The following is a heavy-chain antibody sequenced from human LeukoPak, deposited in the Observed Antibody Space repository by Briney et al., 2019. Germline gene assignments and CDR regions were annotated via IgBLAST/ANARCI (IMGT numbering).Heavy chain of an antibody. J-gene: IGHJ4*02. CDR2: IRYDGSNK. Sequence: PGGSLRLSCAASGFTFSSYGMHWVRQAPGKGLEWVAFIRYDGSNKYYADSVKGRFTISRDNSKNTLYLQMNSLRAEDTAVYYCAKVLDYYDSSGYYDYWGQGTLVTVSS. CDR3: AKVLDYYDSSGYYDY. V-gene: IGHV3-30*02. D-gene: IGHD3-22*01. CDR1: GFTFSSYG.